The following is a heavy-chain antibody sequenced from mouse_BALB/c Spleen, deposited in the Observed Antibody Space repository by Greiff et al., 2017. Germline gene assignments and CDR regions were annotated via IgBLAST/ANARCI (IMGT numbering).Heavy chain of an antibody. D-gene: IGHD2-2*01. CDR2: INPSSGYT. Sequence: QVHVKQSGAELARPGASVKMSCKASGYTFTSYTMHWVKQRPGQGLEWIGYINPSSGYTNYNQKFKDKATLTADKSSSTAYMQLSSLTSEDSAVYYCARWDLLWLRPDYWGQGTSVTVSS. CDR3: ARWDLLWLRPDY. CDR1: GYTFTSYT. V-gene: IGHV1-4*01. J-gene: IGHJ4*01.